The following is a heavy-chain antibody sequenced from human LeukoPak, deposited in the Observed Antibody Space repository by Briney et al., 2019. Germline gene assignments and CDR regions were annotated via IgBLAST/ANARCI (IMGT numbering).Heavy chain of an antibody. CDR1: GFTFSSYA. J-gene: IGHJ5*02. V-gene: IGHV3-30*04. CDR2: ISYDGSNK. D-gene: IGHD3-3*01. Sequence: GGSLRLSCAASGFTFSSYAMHWVRQAPGKGLEWGAVISYDGSNKYYADSVKGRFTISRDNSKNTLYLQMNSLRAEDTAVYYCARDALNTIFGVVINYNWFDPWGQGTLVTVSS. CDR3: ARDALNTIFGVVINYNWFDP.